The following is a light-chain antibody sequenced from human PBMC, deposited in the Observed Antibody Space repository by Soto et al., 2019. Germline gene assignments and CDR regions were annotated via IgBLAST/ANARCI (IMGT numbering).Light chain of an antibody. V-gene: IGKV3-15*01. CDR1: QSVSSN. CDR2: GAS. Sequence: EIVMTQSPATLSVSPGERATLSCRASQSVSSNLAWYQQKPGQAPRLLIYGASTRATGIPARFSGSGSGTEFTLTISGLQSEDFAVNYCQQYNNWPRTFGQGTKV. CDR3: QQYNNWPRT. J-gene: IGKJ1*01.